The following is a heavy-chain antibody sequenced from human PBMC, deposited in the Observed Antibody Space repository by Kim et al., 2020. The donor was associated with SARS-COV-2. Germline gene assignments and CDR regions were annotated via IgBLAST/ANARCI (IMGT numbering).Heavy chain of an antibody. V-gene: IGHV3-30*04. D-gene: IGHD3-9*01. J-gene: IGHJ3*02. CDR2: ISYDGSNK. Sequence: GGSLRLSCAASGFTFSSYAMHWVRQAPGKGLEWVAVISYDGSNKYYADSVKGRFTISRDNSKNTLYLQMNSLRAEDTAVYYCASGDVLRYFDWLFSGAFDIWGQGTMVTVSS. CDR3: ASGDVLRYFDWLFSGAFDI. CDR1: GFTFSSYA.